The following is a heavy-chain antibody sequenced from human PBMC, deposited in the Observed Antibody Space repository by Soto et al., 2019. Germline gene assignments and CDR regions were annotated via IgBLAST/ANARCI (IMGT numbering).Heavy chain of an antibody. CDR2: ISSNGGST. J-gene: IGHJ4*02. Sequence: EVQLVESGGGLVQPGGSLRLSCAASGFTFSSYAMHWVRQAPGKGLEYVSAISSNGGSTYYANSVKGRFTISRDNSTNTLYLQMGSRRAEDMAVYYCARDGYGGYSFDYWGQGTLVTVSS. CDR3: ARDGYGGYSFDY. D-gene: IGHD4-17*01. V-gene: IGHV3-64*01. CDR1: GFTFSSYA.